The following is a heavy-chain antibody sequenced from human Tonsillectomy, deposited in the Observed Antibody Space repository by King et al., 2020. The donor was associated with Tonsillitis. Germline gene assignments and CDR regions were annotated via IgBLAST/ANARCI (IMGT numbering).Heavy chain of an antibody. CDR3: ARVVYSGSYYRY. D-gene: IGHD1-26*01. Sequence: VQLQQWGAGLLKPSETLSLTCAVYGGSFSGYYWSWIRQPPGKGLEWIGEINHSGSTNYNPSLKSRVTISVDTSKNQFSLKLSSVTAADTAVYYCARVVYSGSYYRYWGQGTLVTVSS. J-gene: IGHJ4*02. CDR1: GGSFSGYY. CDR2: INHSGST. V-gene: IGHV4-34*01.